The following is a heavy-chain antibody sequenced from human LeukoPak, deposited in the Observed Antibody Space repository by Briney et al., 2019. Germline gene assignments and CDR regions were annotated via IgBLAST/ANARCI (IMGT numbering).Heavy chain of an antibody. CDR3: ATYGTNWGYYFDS. D-gene: IGHD7-27*01. Sequence: GGSLRLSCAASGFTFSTYSMNWVRQAPGKGLKWVSSISSDSNHIYYADSVQGRFTISRENAKKSLYLQMNSLRAEDTAVYYCATYGTNWGYYFDSWGQGTLVTVSS. V-gene: IGHV3-21*01. J-gene: IGHJ4*02. CDR2: ISSDSNHI. CDR1: GFTFSTYS.